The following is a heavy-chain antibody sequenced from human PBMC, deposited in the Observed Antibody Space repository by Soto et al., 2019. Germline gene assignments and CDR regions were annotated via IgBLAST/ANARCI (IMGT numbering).Heavy chain of an antibody. CDR1: GFTFTDYW. V-gene: IGHV5-51*01. CDR3: ARNPGYSGSVSSKRPYFDY. D-gene: IGHD5-12*01. CDR2: IFSRDSDT. J-gene: IGHJ4*02. Sequence: GESLKISCQASGFTFTDYWLGWVRQMPGKGLEGVGVIFSRDSDTRYSLSFQGQVTISADNSTTTPYLQWNSLRTSHTAIYYCARNPGYSGSVSSKRPYFDYWGQGTTVTVSS.